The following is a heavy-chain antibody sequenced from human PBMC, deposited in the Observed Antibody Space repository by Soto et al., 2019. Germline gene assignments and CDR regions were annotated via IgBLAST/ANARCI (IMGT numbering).Heavy chain of an antibody. CDR1: GYTFTRYY. CDR3: ARAGNYGSGSSHNWFDP. D-gene: IGHD3-10*01. Sequence: XPVKVACKASGYTFTRYYMHWVRQAPGQGLEWMGIINPSGGSTSYAQKFQCRVTMTRDTSTSTVYMELSSLRSEDTAVYYCARAGNYGSGSSHNWFDPWAQGTLVTVSS. J-gene: IGHJ5*02. V-gene: IGHV1-46*01. CDR2: INPSGGST.